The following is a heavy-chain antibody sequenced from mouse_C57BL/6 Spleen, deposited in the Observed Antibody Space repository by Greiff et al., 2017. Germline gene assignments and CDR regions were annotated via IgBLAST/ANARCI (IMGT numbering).Heavy chain of an antibody. V-gene: IGHV1-26*01. CDR3: ARVHYGDWYFDV. CDR2: INPNNGGT. D-gene: IGHD1-1*01. J-gene: IGHJ1*03. CDR1: GYTFTDYY. Sequence: VQLQQSGPELVKPGASVKISCKASGYTFTDYYMNWVKQSHGKSLEWIGDINPNNGGTSYNQKFKGKATLTVDKSSSTAYMELRSLTSEDSAVYYCARVHYGDWYFDVWGTGTTVTVSS.